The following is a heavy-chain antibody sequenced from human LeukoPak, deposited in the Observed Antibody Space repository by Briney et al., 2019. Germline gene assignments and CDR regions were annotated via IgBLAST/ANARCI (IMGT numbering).Heavy chain of an antibody. CDR2: IYYSGST. CDR1: GGSISSGDYY. J-gene: IGHJ4*02. V-gene: IGHV4-30-4*01. Sequence: SQTLSLTCTVSGGSISSGDYYWSWIRQPPGKGLEWIGYIYYSGSTYYNPSLKSRVTISVDTSKNQFSLKLSSVTAADTAVYYCARDLLNEGNHLGYWGQGTLVTVSS. CDR3: ARDLLNEGNHLGY. D-gene: IGHD4-23*01.